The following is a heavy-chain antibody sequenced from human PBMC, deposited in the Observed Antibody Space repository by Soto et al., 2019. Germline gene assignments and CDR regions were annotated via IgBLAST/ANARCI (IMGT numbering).Heavy chain of an antibody. Sequence: GGSLRLSCAASGFTFSYYYMSWIRQSPGKGLEWVSYISGSSSYTNYADSVKGRFTISRDNAKNSLYLQMNSLRAEDTAVYYCARAGDGSSWYQLVFDYWGQGTLVTVSS. CDR2: ISGSSSYT. J-gene: IGHJ4*02. D-gene: IGHD6-13*01. V-gene: IGHV3-11*06. CDR3: ARAGDGSSWYQLVFDY. CDR1: GFTFSYYY.